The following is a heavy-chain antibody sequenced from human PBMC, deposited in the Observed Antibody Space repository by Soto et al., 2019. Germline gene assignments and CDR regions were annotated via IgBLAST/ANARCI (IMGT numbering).Heavy chain of an antibody. J-gene: IGHJ4*02. Sequence: GGSLILSCAASGFIFSSYGIHWVRQPPGKGLEWVAHISYDGTNKHYADSVKGRLTISRDNSKNTLYLQMNSLTPEDTALYYCAKDSYYHDSSGYYIFDFWGQGTLVTVSS. CDR1: GFIFSSYG. D-gene: IGHD3-22*01. V-gene: IGHV3-30*18. CDR3: AKDSYYHDSSGYYIFDF. CDR2: ISYDGTNK.